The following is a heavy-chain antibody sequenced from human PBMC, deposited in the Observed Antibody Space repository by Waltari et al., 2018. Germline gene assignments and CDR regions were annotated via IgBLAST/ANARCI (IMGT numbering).Heavy chain of an antibody. CDR3: ARTPYSRLFDF. J-gene: IGHJ4*02. CDR2: VNHNGDT. V-gene: IGHV4-34*01. CDR1: GGSFIGYY. D-gene: IGHD4-4*01. Sequence: QVQLQQWGAGLLKPSETLSLTCAVYGGSFIGYYWSFIRQPPGKGLEWIGEVNHNGDTNYNPSLKSRVTISVDSSKNQFSLRVSSVTAADMAVYYCARTPYSRLFDFWGQGTLVTVSS.